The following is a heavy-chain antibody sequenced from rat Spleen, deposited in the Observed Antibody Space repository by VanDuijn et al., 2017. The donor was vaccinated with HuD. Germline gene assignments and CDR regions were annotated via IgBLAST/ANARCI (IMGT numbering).Heavy chain of an antibody. CDR1: GFTFSDFD. Sequence: EVRLVESGGGLVQPGRSLKLSCAASGFTFSDFDMAWVRQAPTKGLEWVASISTGGDDTYYRDSVKGRFTISRDNAKSTLYLQMDSLTSEDTATYYCATGPRILRIDWFVYWGQGTLVTVSS. J-gene: IGHJ3*01. CDR2: ISTGGDDT. V-gene: IGHV5S23*01. CDR3: ATGPRILRIDWFVY. D-gene: IGHD1-6*01.